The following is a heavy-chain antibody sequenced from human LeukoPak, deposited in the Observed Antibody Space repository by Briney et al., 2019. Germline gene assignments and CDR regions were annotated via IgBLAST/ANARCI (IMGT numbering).Heavy chain of an antibody. CDR3: ARDSGLAATQTSYYYGMDV. Sequence: GGSLRLSCAASGFSFNNNAMSWVRQAPGKGLEWVSAINGGGDATEYADSVKGRFTISRDNSKKTLYLQMNSLRAEDTAVYYCARDSGLAATQTSYYYGMDVWGQGTTVTVSS. CDR2: INGGGDAT. J-gene: IGHJ6*02. V-gene: IGHV3-23*01. CDR1: GFSFNNNA. D-gene: IGHD2-15*01.